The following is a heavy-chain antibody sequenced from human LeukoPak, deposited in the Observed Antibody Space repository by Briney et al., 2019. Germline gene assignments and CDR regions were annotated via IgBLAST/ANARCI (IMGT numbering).Heavy chain of an antibody. D-gene: IGHD2/OR15-2a*01. CDR3: AREFIVKGWFDP. CDR2: IYHSGST. V-gene: IGHV4-38-2*02. Sequence: SETLSLTCAVSGYSISSGYYWGWIRQPPGKGLEWIGSIYHSGSTYYNPSLKSRVTISADTSKNQFSLKLSSVTAADTAVYYCAREFIVKGWFDPWGQGTLVTVSS. J-gene: IGHJ5*02. CDR1: GYSISSGYY.